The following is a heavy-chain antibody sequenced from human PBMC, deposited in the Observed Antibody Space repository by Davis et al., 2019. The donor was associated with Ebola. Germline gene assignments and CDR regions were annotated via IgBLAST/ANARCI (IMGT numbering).Heavy chain of an antibody. CDR3: AKAYEQWLVLSPFDY. D-gene: IGHD6-19*01. CDR1: GFTFDAYA. V-gene: IGHV3-9*01. Sequence: PGGSLRLSCAASGFTFDAYAMHWVRQAPGKGLEWVSGISWNSGSIGYADSVKGRFTISRDNAKNSLYLQMNSLRAEDTALYYCAKAYEQWLVLSPFDYWGQGTLVTVSS. CDR2: ISWNSGSI. J-gene: IGHJ4*02.